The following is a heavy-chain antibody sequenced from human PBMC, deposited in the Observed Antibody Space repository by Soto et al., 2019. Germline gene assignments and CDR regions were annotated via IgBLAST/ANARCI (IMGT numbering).Heavy chain of an antibody. D-gene: IGHD2-21*02. V-gene: IGHV4-30-4*01. CDR2: IYYSGST. J-gene: IGHJ5*02. CDR3: AREILVHGGNSGAGWFDP. CDR1: GGSISSGDYY. Sequence: SETLSLTCTVSGGSISSGDYYWSWIRQPPGKGLEWIGYIYYSGSTYYNPSLKSRVTISVDTSKNQFSLKLSSVTAADTAVYYCAREILVHGGNSGAGWFDPWGQGTLVTVSS.